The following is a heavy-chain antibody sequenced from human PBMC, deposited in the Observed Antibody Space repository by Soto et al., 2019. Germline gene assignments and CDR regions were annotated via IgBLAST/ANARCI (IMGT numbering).Heavy chain of an antibody. J-gene: IGHJ6*03. V-gene: IGHV1-3*01. CDR1: GYTLTSYA. Sequence: GASVKVSCKASGYTLTSYAMHWVRQAPGQRLEWMGWINAGNGNTKYSQKFQGRVTITRDTSASTAYMGLSSLRSEDTAVYYCAREVGGRSGYYYYYYYYMDVWGKGTTVTVSS. D-gene: IGHD3-3*01. CDR3: AREVGGRSGYYYYYYYYMDV. CDR2: INAGNGNT.